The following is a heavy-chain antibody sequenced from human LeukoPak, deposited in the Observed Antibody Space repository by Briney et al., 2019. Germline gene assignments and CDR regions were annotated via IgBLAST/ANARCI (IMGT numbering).Heavy chain of an antibody. D-gene: IGHD3-3*01. CDR3: ARDDTIYYFDY. CDR2: IKQDGSEK. V-gene: IGHV3-7*01. Sequence: PGGSLRLSCAASGFTFSRYWMTWVRQAPGKGLEWVANIKQDGSEKNHVDSVKGRFTISRDNAKNSLYLQMNSLRAEDTAVYYCARDDTIYYFDYWGQGTLVTVSS. CDR1: GFTFSRYW. J-gene: IGHJ4*02.